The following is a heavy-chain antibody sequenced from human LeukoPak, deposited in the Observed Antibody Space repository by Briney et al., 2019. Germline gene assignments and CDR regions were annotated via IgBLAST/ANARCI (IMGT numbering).Heavy chain of an antibody. CDR3: ASSRVAAAGKDYRNFDY. CDR1: GFTFSSYG. V-gene: IGHV3-30*03. J-gene: IGHJ4*02. D-gene: IGHD6-13*01. Sequence: GRSLRLSCAASGFTFSSYGMHWVRQAPGKGLEWVAVISYDGSNKYYADSVKGRLTISRDNSKNTLYLQMNSLRAGDTALYYCASSRVAAAGKDYRNFDYWGQGTLVTVSS. CDR2: ISYDGSNK.